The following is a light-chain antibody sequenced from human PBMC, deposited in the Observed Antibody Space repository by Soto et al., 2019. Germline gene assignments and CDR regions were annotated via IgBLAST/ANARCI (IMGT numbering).Light chain of an antibody. V-gene: IGKV3-15*01. CDR3: QKCGVAPFT. Sequence: EIVMTQSPATLSVSPGERATLSCRASQTVSSNLAWYQQRPGQAPRLLIYGASTRATDIPARFSGSGSETEFTLTISSLQPEDVATYYCQKCGVAPFTFGGGTKVEIK. CDR1: QTVSSN. J-gene: IGKJ4*01. CDR2: GAS.